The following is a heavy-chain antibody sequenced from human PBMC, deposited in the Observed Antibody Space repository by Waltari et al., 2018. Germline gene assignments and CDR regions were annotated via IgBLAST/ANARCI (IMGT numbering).Heavy chain of an antibody. CDR2: IYYSGST. J-gene: IGHJ4*02. CDR1: GGSISSSSYY. Sequence: QLQLQESGPGLVKPSETLSLTCTVSGGSISSSSYYWGWIRQPPGKGLEWIGSIYYSGSTYYNPSLKSRVTISVDTSKNQFSLKLSSVTAADTAVYYCARRTTVTTIDYWGQGTLVTVSS. V-gene: IGHV4-39*07. CDR3: ARRTTVTTIDY. D-gene: IGHD4-17*01.